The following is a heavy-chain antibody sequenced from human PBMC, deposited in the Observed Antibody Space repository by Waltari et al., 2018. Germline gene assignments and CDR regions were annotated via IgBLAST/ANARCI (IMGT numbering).Heavy chain of an antibody. J-gene: IGHJ6*02. CDR1: GFTVSRNY. D-gene: IGHD3-3*01. CDR3: ARAPDDDFWSGYYMDV. Sequence: EVQLVESGGGLVQPGGSLRLSCAASGFTVSRNYMRWVRQAPGKGLEWVSFIYSGDSTYYTDSVKGRFTISRDSSKNTLYLQMSSLRAEDTAVYYCARAPDDDFWSGYYMDVWGQGTTVTVSS. V-gene: IGHV3-66*02. CDR2: IYSGDST.